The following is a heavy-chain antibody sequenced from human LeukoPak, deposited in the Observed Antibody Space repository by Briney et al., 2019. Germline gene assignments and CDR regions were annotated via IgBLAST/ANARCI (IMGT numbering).Heavy chain of an antibody. CDR2: IYTSGGT. J-gene: IGHJ4*02. D-gene: IGHD6-6*01. CDR1: GDSISSYY. V-gene: IGHV4-4*09. CDR3: ARLTRLSTSPDRYYLGY. Sequence: SETLSLTCTVSGDSISSYYWSWIRQPPGKGLEWIGYIYTSGGTNYIPSLKGRVILSIDTSKNQFSLNLSSVTAADSAVYYCARLTRLSTSPDRYYLGYWGQGTLVTVSS.